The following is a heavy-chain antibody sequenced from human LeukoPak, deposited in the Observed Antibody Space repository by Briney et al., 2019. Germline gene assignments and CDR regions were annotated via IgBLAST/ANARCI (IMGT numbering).Heavy chain of an antibody. CDR2: ISANTGKT. V-gene: IGHV1-18*01. D-gene: IGHD6-13*01. CDR1: GYTFATYG. Sequence: ASVKVSSTASGYTFATYGFCWVRQAPGRGLEWMGWISANTGKTDYAQKFQGRVTMTTDTSTSTAYMELRSLRPDDTAVYYCAKVAGDRMDYWGQGTLLTVSS. J-gene: IGHJ4*02. CDR3: AKVAGDRMDY.